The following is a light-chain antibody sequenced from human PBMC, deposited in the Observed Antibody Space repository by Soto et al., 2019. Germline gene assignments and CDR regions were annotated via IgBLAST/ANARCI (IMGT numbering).Light chain of an antibody. CDR2: GAS. CDR1: QSVSSSY. J-gene: IGKJ2*01. Sequence: EIVLTQSPATLSLSPGERATLSCRASQSVSSSYLAWYQQKPGQAPRLLIYGASSRDTGIPDRFSGSGSGTDFTLTISRLEPEDFAVYYCQQYGSSPYTFGQGTKLEIK. V-gene: IGKV3-20*01. CDR3: QQYGSSPYT.